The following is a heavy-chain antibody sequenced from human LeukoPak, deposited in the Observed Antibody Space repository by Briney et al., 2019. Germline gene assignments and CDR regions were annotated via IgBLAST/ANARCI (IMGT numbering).Heavy chain of an antibody. V-gene: IGHV3-64*01. Sequence: GGSLRLSCAASGFTFSSYAMHWVRQAPGKGLEYVSAISSNGGSTYYANSVKGRFTISRDNSKNTLYLQMGSLRAEDMAVYYCARGGYSSSPSGAFDIWGQGTMVTVSS. CDR1: GFTFSSYA. CDR3: ARGGYSSSPSGAFDI. J-gene: IGHJ3*02. D-gene: IGHD6-13*01. CDR2: ISSNGGST.